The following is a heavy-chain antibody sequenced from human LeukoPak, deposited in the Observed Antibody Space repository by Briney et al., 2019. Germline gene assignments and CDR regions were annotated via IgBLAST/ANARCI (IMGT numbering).Heavy chain of an antibody. CDR1: GGSISSYY. J-gene: IGHJ5*02. CDR2: ISSSGSTI. D-gene: IGHD3-22*01. Sequence: LSLTCTVSGGSISSYYWSWIRQAPGKGLEWVSYISSSGSTIYYADSVKGRFTISRDNAKNSLYLQMNSLRAEDTAVYYCARVPLGYDSSGRENWFDPWGQGTLVTVSS. CDR3: ARVPLGYDSSGRENWFDP. V-gene: IGHV3-11*04.